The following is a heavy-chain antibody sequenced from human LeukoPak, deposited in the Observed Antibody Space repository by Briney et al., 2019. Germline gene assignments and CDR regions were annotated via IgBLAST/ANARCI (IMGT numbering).Heavy chain of an antibody. Sequence: ASVKVSCKVSGYTLTELSMHWVRQAPGKGLEWMGGFDPEDGETIYAQKFQGRVTMTEDTSTDTAYMELSSLRSEDTAVYYCATDPRARYCSSTSCYRRGWFDPWGQGTLVTVSS. J-gene: IGHJ5*02. CDR1: GYTLTELS. V-gene: IGHV1-24*01. CDR3: ATDPRARYCSSTSCYRRGWFDP. D-gene: IGHD2-2*01. CDR2: FDPEDGET.